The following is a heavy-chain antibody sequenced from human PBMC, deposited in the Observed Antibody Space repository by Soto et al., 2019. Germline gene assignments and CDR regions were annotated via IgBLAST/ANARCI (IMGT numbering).Heavy chain of an antibody. CDR2: IIPIFGTA. CDR3: ARDVRINTILGRAYYYYGMDV. D-gene: IGHD3-3*01. Sequence: SVKVSCKASGGTFSSYAISWVRQAPGQGLEWMGGIIPIFGTANYAQKFQGRVTITADESTSTAYMELSSLRSEDTAVYYCARDVRINTILGRAYYYYGMDVWG. V-gene: IGHV1-69*13. CDR1: GGTFSSYA. J-gene: IGHJ6*02.